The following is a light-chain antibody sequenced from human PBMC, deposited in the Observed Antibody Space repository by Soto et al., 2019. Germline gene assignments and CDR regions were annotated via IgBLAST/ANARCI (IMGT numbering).Light chain of an antibody. J-gene: IGLJ1*01. CDR2: TND. CDR3: AALDDTSSFV. CDR1: SSNIGRNT. Sequence: QSVLTQPPSASGTPGQRVIISCFGGSSNIGRNTVNWYQHLPGTAPRLLIYTNDQRPSGVPDRFSGSKSGTSASLAISGLQSEDEADYYWAALDDTSSFVFGTGTKLTVL. V-gene: IGLV1-44*01.